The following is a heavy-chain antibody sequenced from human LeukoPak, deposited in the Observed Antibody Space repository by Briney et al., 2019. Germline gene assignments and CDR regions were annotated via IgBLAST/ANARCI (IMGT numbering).Heavy chain of an antibody. CDR3: ARDGIPNYFDF. V-gene: IGHV1-2*02. D-gene: IGHD2-2*01. CDR1: AYTFTAYY. CDR2: INPSNGYT. Sequence: GASVKVSCKASAYTFTAYYIHWVRQAPGQGREWMGWINPSNGYTNYAQKFQGRVTMTRDTSISTAYMELSGLRSDDTAVYYCARDGIPNYFDFWGQGTLVTVSS. J-gene: IGHJ4*02.